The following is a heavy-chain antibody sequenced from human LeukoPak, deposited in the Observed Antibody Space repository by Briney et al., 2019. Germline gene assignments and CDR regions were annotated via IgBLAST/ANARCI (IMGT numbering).Heavy chain of an antibody. V-gene: IGHV3-48*01. J-gene: IGHJ3*02. CDR2: ISGDGSGI. Sequence: GGSLRLSCAASGFTFSDYALNWVRQASGKGLEWVSYISGDGSGIYYADSVKGRFTISRDNAKNSLHLQMNNLRAEDTAVYYCARDYIAMLGRNAFDIWGQGTKVTVSS. CDR1: GFTFSDYA. D-gene: IGHD3-10*02. CDR3: ARDYIAMLGRNAFDI.